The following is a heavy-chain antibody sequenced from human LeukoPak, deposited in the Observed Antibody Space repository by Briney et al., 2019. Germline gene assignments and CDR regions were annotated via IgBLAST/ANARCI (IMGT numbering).Heavy chain of an antibody. CDR2: IYHSGST. J-gene: IGHJ6*03. CDR3: AGTTEGGYTYDYFYYYYMDV. V-gene: IGHV4-38-2*02. Sequence: SETLSLTCTVSGYSISSGYYWGWIRQPPGKGLEWIGSIYHSGSTYYNPSLKSRVTISVDTSKNQFSLKLSSVTAADTAVYYCAGTTEGGYTYDYFYYYYMDVWGKGTTVTISS. D-gene: IGHD5-18*01. CDR1: GYSISSGYY.